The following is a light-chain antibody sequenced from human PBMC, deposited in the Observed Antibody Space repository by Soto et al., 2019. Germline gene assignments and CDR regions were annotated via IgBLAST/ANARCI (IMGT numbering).Light chain of an antibody. Sequence: EIVLTQSPGTLSLSPGDRATLSCRAIESIAGTYLAWYQQKPGQAPRLLIYAASSRATGIPDKFSASGSGTDFTLTINRLGPEDFAMYYCQQYGGSPRTFGQGTKVDIK. V-gene: IGKV3-20*01. CDR3: QQYGGSPRT. CDR1: ESIAGTY. CDR2: AAS. J-gene: IGKJ1*01.